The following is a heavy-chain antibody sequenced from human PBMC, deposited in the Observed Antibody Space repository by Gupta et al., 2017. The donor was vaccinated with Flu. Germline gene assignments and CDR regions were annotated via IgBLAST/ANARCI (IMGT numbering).Heavy chain of an antibody. CDR3: ARGRAQLERPEV. CDR1: GDSLSGYY. CDR2: INHSGAT. Sequence: QVQLYQWGAGPLKPSETLSLTCAVYGDSLSGYYWIWVRQSPGKGREWIGEINHSGATNYNLSRKSRVTMSVEISKNQFSLKLKYGKDEDTAVYYCARGRAQLERPEVWDQVRTVTVPS. V-gene: IGHV4-34*01. J-gene: IGHJ6*02. D-gene: IGHD1-1*01.